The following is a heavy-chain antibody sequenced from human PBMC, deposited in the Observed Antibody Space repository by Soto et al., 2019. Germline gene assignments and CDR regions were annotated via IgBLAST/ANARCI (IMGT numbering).Heavy chain of an antibody. Sequence: VASVKVSCKASGFTFTSSAVQWVRQARGQRLEWIGWIVVGSGNTNYAQKFQERVTITRDMSTSTAYMELSSLRSEDTAVYYCAAFDFWSGYPSPYFDYWGQGTLVTVSS. J-gene: IGHJ4*02. V-gene: IGHV1-58*01. D-gene: IGHD3-3*01. CDR3: AAFDFWSGYPSPYFDY. CDR1: GFTFTSSA. CDR2: IVVGSGNT.